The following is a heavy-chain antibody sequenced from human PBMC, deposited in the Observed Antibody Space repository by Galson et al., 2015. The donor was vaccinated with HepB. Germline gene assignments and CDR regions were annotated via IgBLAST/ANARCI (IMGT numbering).Heavy chain of an antibody. J-gene: IGHJ4*02. CDR3: VKEAGSIWASYFDS. D-gene: IGHD3-16*01. Sequence: SLRLSCAASGFTFRNYGMQWVRQAPGKGREWVAVIASDGSIKHYADSVKGRFTLSRGNSKNTMYLQMNSLRADDTAVYYCVKEAGSIWASYFDSWGLGILVTVSS. CDR2: IASDGSIK. CDR1: GFTFRNYG. V-gene: IGHV3-30*18.